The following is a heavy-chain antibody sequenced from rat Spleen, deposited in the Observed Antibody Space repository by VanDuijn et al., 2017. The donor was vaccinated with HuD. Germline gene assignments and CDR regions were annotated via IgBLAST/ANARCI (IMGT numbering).Heavy chain of an antibody. D-gene: IGHD4-3*01. Sequence: EVQLVESGGGLVQPGRSLKLSCVASGFTFSDYAMAWVRQAPKKGLEWVATIFYDGSSTYYRDSVKGRFAISRDDAKSTLYLQMNSLRSEDTATYYCTREGNSGYDYWGQGVMVTVSS. CDR1: GFTFSDYA. CDR3: TREGNSGYDY. CDR2: IFYDGSST. V-gene: IGHV5-7*01. J-gene: IGHJ2*01.